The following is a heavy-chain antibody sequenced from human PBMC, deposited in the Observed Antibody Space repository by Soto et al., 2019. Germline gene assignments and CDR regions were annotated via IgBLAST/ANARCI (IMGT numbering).Heavy chain of an antibody. Sequence: QVQLVQSGAEVKKPGASVKVSCKASGYTFTGYYMHWVRQAPGQGLEWMGWINPNSGGTNYAQKFQGWVTMTRDTSISTAYMELSRLRSDDTAVYYCARALSPGIAVYTFDYWGQGTLVTVSS. D-gene: IGHD6-19*01. CDR2: INPNSGGT. CDR3: ARALSPGIAVYTFDY. CDR1: GYTFTGYY. V-gene: IGHV1-2*04. J-gene: IGHJ4*02.